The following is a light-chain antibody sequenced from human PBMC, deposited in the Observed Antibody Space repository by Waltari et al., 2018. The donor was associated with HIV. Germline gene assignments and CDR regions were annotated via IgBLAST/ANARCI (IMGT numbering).Light chain of an antibody. CDR2: RDI. Sequence: SYDLTQTPSVSVSPGQTARINCSRGSLPRKSSSWYRQKAGQAPVLLIYRDIQRPSGIPERFSGSSAGTTVTLIISEAQTEDEADYYCQSADSSGGFRVFGGGTRLSVL. CDR3: QSADSSGGFRV. J-gene: IGLJ3*02. CDR1: SLPRKS. V-gene: IGLV3-25*03.